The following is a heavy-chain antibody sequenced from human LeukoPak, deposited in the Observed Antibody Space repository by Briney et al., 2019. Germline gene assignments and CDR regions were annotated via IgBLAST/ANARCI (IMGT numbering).Heavy chain of an antibody. Sequence: SETLSLTCTLSAGPNSRYYWNWIRQPPGKGLAWTGNIYNSGSTNYNPSLKSRVTISVDTSMNQIALKLSSLTAADTDVYYCARDKGPYWYFDLWGRGTLVTVSS. CDR2: IYNSGST. J-gene: IGHJ2*01. CDR3: ARDKGPYWYFDL. CDR1: AGPNSRYY. V-gene: IGHV4-59*01.